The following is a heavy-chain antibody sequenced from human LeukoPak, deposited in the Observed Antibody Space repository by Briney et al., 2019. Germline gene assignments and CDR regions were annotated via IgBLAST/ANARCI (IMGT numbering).Heavy chain of an antibody. V-gene: IGHV3-23*01. J-gene: IGHJ4*02. CDR1: GFTFSSYG. CDR2: ISGSGGST. CDR3: AKAQRYFDWLSLDY. Sequence: GGSLRLSCAASGFTFSSYGMSWVRQAPGKELEWVSTISGSGGSTHYADSVKGRFTISRDNSKNILYLQMNSLRAEDTAVYYCAKAQRYFDWLSLDYWGQGTLVTVSS. D-gene: IGHD3-9*01.